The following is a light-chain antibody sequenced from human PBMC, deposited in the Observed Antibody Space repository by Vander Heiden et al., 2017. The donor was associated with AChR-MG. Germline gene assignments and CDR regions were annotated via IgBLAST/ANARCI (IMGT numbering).Light chain of an antibody. J-gene: IGKJ4*01. CDR2: KAS. V-gene: IGKV1-5*03. CDR1: QSISSW. Sequence: DIPLTQSPSTLSASVGDRVTITCRASQSISSWLAWYQQKPGKAPKLLIYKASSLESGVPSRFSGSGSGTEFTLTISSLQPDDFATYYCQQYNSYPLTFGGGTKVEIK. CDR3: QQYNSYPLT.